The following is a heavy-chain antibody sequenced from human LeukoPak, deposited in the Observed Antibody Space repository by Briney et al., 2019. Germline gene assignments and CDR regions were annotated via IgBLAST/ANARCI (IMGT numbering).Heavy chain of an antibody. V-gene: IGHV3-53*01. CDR1: GFIVSSNH. Sequence: PGGSLRLSCAASGFIVSSNHMSWVRRAPGKGLEWVSVIYSGGGTYYADSVKGRFTISRDKSKNTLYLQMNSLRAEDTALFYCAARWGYNGFDIWGQGTMVAVSS. J-gene: IGHJ3*02. D-gene: IGHD5-18*01. CDR2: IYSGGGT. CDR3: AARWGYNGFDI.